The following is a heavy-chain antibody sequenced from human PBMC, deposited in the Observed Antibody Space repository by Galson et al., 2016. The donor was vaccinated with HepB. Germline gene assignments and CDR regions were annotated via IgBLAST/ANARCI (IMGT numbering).Heavy chain of an antibody. D-gene: IGHD1-26*01. J-gene: IGHJ4*02. CDR1: GLTFTTYS. V-gene: IGHV3-21*01. CDR2: ISGTGSYT. CDR3: ARDVDGSSSDAFDF. Sequence: SLRLSCAASGLTFTTYSMNWVRQAPGKGLEWVSSISGTGSYTYFADSVEGRFTISRDNAKKTVYLQMNSLRSEDTAVYYCARDVDGSSSDAFDFWGQGILVSVSS.